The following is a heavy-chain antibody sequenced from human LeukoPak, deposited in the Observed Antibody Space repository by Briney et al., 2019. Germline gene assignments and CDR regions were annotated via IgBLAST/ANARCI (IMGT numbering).Heavy chain of an antibody. J-gene: IGHJ6*02. Sequence: ASVKVSCKASGYTFTSYDINWVRQATGQGLEWLGWMSASSGSTGYAQKFQGRVTMTRDTSTSTVYMELSSLRSEDTAVYYCAREIGMGAFDYYYYGMDVWGQGTTVTVSS. CDR2: MSASSGST. CDR3: AREIGMGAFDYYYYGMDV. D-gene: IGHD3-16*01. V-gene: IGHV1-8*01. CDR1: GYTFTSYD.